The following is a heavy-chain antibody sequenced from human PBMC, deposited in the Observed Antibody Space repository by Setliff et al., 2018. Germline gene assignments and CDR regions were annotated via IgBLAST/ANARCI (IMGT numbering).Heavy chain of an antibody. Sequence: ASVKVSCKASGYAFTGHYIHWVRQAPGQGLEWMGWINPRTGVTNYARNFQGRVTMTRDTSISTGYMELSRLRYDDTAVYYCARSPTRTTGSHYLGYYYYYMDFWGKGTTVTVSS. V-gene: IGHV1-2*02. D-gene: IGHD1-1*01. CDR2: INPRTGVT. CDR1: GYAFTGHY. J-gene: IGHJ6*03. CDR3: ARSPTRTTGSHYLGYYYYYMDF.